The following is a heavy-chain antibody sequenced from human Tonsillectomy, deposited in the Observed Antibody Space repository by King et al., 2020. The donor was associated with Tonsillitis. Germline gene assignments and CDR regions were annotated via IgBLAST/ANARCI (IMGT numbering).Heavy chain of an antibody. CDR2: IGSSGGYI. D-gene: IGHD3-22*01. Sequence: VQLVESGGGLVKPGGSLRLSCAASEFIFSTYTMNWVRQAPGKGLEWVSSIGSSGGYIYYADSVKGRFTITRDNAEHPLYLQMNSLRSEDTAVYYCARVKKYYYDSSGYPLDTFDIWGQGTMVPVSS. CDR3: ARVKKYYYDSSGYPLDTFDI. CDR1: EFIFSTYT. J-gene: IGHJ3*02. V-gene: IGHV3-21*01.